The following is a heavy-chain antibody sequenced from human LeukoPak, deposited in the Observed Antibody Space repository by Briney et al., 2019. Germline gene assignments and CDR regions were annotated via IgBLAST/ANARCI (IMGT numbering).Heavy chain of an antibody. CDR3: ARAVSADTAMVYFDY. Sequence: GGSLRLSCAASGFTFSDYYMFWIRQAPGKGLEWVSYISNSGSIIYYADSVKGRFTVSRDNAKDPLYLQMNSLRAEDTAVYYCARAVSADTAMVYFDYWGQGTLVTVSS. D-gene: IGHD5-18*01. CDR1: GFTFSDYY. CDR2: ISNSGSII. V-gene: IGHV3-11*01. J-gene: IGHJ4*02.